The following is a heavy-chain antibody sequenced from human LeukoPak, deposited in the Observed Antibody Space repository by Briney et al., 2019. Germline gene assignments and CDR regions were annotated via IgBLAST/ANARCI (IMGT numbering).Heavy chain of an antibody. CDR3: ARSLSPYYDVTSAYWVWGY. Sequence: SETLSHTCVASGESFCGYNWSSLREPPGTGLEWIGEINESGDTNYNPSFESRVTISVDASKKQHPRIVKSVTAADGAVYYCARSLSPYYDVTSAYWVWGYWGQGTLVIIPS. J-gene: IGHJ4*02. CDR2: INESGDT. V-gene: IGHV4-34*01. D-gene: IGHD3-3*01. CDR1: GESFCGYN.